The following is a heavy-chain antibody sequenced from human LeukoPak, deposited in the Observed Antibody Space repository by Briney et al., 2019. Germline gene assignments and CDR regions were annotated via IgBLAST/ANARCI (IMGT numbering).Heavy chain of an antibody. J-gene: IGHJ5*02. V-gene: IGHV3-23*01. CDR2: ISHDGMNA. CDR3: AKDGAQYSSGPKCDP. Sequence: GGSLRLSCAASGLHFSGTAMSWVRQAPGKGLEWVSAISHDGMNAHYADSVKGRFTISRDNSKKTVSLEMSSPTAADTGVYYCAKDGAQYSSGPKCDPRGQGALVTVSP. D-gene: IGHD6-19*01. CDR1: GLHFSGTA.